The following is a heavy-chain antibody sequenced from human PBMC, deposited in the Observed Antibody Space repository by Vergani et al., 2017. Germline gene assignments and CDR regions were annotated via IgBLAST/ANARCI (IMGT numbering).Heavy chain of an antibody. CDR2: IIPLFGTA. CDR3: ARAATVTGGAFDY. V-gene: IGHV1-69*01. CDR1: GGTFSSYA. Sequence: QVQLVQSGAEVKKPASSVKVSCKASGGTFSSYAISWVRKAPGQGLEWMGGIIPLFGTANYAQQFQGRVTITADESTSTAYMELSSLRSEDTAVYYCARAATVTGGAFDYWGQGTLVTVSS. J-gene: IGHJ4*02. D-gene: IGHD4-17*01.